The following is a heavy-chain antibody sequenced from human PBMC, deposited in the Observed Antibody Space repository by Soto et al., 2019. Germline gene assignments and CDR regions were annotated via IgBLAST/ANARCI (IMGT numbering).Heavy chain of an antibody. D-gene: IGHD2-2*01. CDR1: GGSVSSGSYY. CDR3: ARGERYCSSTSCSVSFDP. CDR2: IYYSGST. V-gene: IGHV4-61*01. Sequence: PSETLSLTCTVSGGSVSSGSYYWSWIRQPPGKGLEWIGYIYYSGSTNYNPSLKSRVTISVDTSKNQFSLKLSSVTAADTAVYYCARGERYCSSTSCSVSFDPWGHGTLVTVSS. J-gene: IGHJ5*02.